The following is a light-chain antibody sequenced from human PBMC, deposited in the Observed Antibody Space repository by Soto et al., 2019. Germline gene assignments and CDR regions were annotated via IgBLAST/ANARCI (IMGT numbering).Light chain of an antibody. CDR2: GSS. CDR3: QSYDSSLSGYVV. J-gene: IGLJ2*01. CDR1: SGSIGAGYD. V-gene: IGLV1-40*01. Sequence: QSVLTQPPSVSGAPGQRVTISCTGSSGSIGAGYDVRWYQQLPGTAPKLLIYGSSNRPSGVPDRFSGSKSGTSASRAITGLQAEDEADYYCQSYDSSLSGYVVFGGGTKLTVL.